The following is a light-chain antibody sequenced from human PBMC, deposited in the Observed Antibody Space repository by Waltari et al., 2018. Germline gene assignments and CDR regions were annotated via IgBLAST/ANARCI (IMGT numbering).Light chain of an antibody. V-gene: IGKV3-15*01. CDR1: QSVSTS. J-gene: IGKJ1*01. Sequence: ELVMTQSPATLSVSPGERASLSCGASQSVSTSLAWYQQTPGQAPRLLIYGASTRATGIPDRFSGSGSGTEFTLTISSLQSEDSAIYYCQQYNIWPWTFGQGTKVDIK. CDR3: QQYNIWPWT. CDR2: GAS.